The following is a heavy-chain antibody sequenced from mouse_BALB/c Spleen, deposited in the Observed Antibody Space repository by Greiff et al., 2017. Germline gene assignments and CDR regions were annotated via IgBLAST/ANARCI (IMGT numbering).Heavy chain of an antibody. CDR1: GYTFTSYW. CDR3: TRETGTWNWFAY. V-gene: IGHV1S22*01. CDR2: IYPGSGST. Sequence: LQHPGSELVRPGASVKLSCKASGYTFTSYWMHWVKQRPGQGLEWIGNIYPGSGSTNYDEKFKSKATLTVDTSSSTAYMQLSSLTSEDSAVYYCTRETGTWNWFAYWGQGTLVTVSA. J-gene: IGHJ3*01. D-gene: IGHD4-1*01.